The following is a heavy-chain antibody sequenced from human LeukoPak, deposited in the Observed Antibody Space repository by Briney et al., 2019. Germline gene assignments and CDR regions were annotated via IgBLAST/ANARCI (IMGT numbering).Heavy chain of an antibody. Sequence: GASVKVSFKVSGYTLTELSMHWVRQAPGKGLEWMGGFDPEDGETIYAQKFQGRVTMTEDTSTDTAYMELSSLRSEDTAVYYCATWRIAVAGEYYFDYWGQGTLVTVSS. J-gene: IGHJ4*02. CDR3: ATWRIAVAGEYYFDY. V-gene: IGHV1-24*01. CDR1: GYTLTELS. CDR2: FDPEDGET. D-gene: IGHD6-19*01.